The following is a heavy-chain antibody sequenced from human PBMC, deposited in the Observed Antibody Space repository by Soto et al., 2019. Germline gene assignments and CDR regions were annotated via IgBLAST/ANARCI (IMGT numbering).Heavy chain of an antibody. Sequence: QVQLQQWGAGPLRPLEPLSLTCGVSGGSFSGYYWAWIRQSPGKGLEWIGEINDRGSINYNPSLKSRVSSSVDTSKNHCSRNLRSVTAADTAVYYCARESHDILTGPPWVWYFDLWGRGTLVTVSS. CDR1: GGSFSGYY. CDR2: INDRGSI. J-gene: IGHJ2*01. D-gene: IGHD3-9*01. CDR3: ARESHDILTGPPWVWYFDL. V-gene: IGHV4-34*01.